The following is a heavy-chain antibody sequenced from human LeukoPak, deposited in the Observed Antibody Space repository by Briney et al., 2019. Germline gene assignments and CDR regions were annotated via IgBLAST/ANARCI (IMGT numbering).Heavy chain of an antibody. CDR3: ARDLYYYGSGTKTAAAFDI. Sequence: SETLSLTCTVSGGSISSYYWSWIRQPAGKGLEWIGGIYTSGSTNYNPSLKSRVTMSVDTSKNQFSLKLSSVAAADTAVYYCARDLYYYGSGTKTAAAFDIWGQGTMVTVSS. J-gene: IGHJ3*02. CDR1: GGSISSYY. CDR2: IYTSGST. V-gene: IGHV4-4*07. D-gene: IGHD3-10*01.